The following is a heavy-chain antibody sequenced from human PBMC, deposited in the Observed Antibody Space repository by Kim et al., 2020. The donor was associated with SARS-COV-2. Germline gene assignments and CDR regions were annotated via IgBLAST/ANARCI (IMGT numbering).Heavy chain of an antibody. CDR2: INTDGSTT. J-gene: IGHJ3*02. CDR3: AELSSSAFDI. CDR1: GFTFSSYW. V-gene: IGHV3-74*01. Sequence: GGSLRLSCATSGFTFSSYWMHWVRQAPGKGLVWVSRINTDGSTTSYADSVKGRFTISRDNAKNTLYLQMNSLRAEDTAVYYCAELSSSAFDIWGQGTMVTVSS. D-gene: IGHD2-2*01.